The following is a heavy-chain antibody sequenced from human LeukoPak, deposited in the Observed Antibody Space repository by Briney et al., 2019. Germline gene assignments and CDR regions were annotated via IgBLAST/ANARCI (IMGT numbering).Heavy chain of an antibody. J-gene: IGHJ6*04. CDR1: GFTFSSYG. D-gene: IGHD2-2*01. CDR3: ARGAQLLWTYYYYGMDV. Sequence: GGSLRLSCAASGFTFSSYGMHWVRQAPGKGLGWVAVIWYDGSNKYYADSVKGRFTISRDNSKNTLYLQMNSLRAEGTAVYYCARGAQLLWTYYYYGMDVWGKGTTVTVSS. CDR2: IWYDGSNK. V-gene: IGHV3-33*01.